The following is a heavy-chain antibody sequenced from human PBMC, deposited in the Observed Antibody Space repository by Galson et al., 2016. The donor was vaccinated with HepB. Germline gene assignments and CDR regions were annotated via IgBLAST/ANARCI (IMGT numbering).Heavy chain of an antibody. CDR2: INPSGGST. Sequence: SVKVSCQASGYSFSSYYMHWVRQAPGQGLEWMGIINPSGGSTSYAQKFQGRVTMTRDTSTSTVYMELSSLRSEDTAVYYCARHGKGYDSSGETFDDWGQGTLVTVSS. CDR3: ARHGKGYDSSGETFDD. V-gene: IGHV1-46*01. D-gene: IGHD3-22*01. CDR1: GYSFSSYY. J-gene: IGHJ4*02.